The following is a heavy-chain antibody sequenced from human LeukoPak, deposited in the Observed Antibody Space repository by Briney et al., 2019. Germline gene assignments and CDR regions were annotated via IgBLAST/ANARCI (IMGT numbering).Heavy chain of an antibody. D-gene: IGHD3-22*01. CDR3: AKSAFFERMIVAGFVDY. J-gene: IGHJ4*02. V-gene: IGHV3-23*01. Sequence: PGGSLRLSCAASGFTFSSYAMSWVRQAPGKGLEWVSAISGSGGSTYYADSVKGRFTISRDNSKNTLYLQMNSLRAEDTAVYYCAKSAFFERMIVAGFVDYWGQGTLVTVSS. CDR2: ISGSGGST. CDR1: GFTFSSYA.